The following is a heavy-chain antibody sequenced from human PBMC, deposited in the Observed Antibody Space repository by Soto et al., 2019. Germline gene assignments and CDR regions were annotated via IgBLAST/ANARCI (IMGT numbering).Heavy chain of an antibody. CDR1: GFPFSTYA. J-gene: IGHJ5*02. Sequence: EVPLLDSGGGLVQRGGSLRLSCEASGFPFSTYAMTWVRQVPGKGLEWVSTTSNGGNTEFAESVRGRFTVFRDNSKNTIYLLMSSLRAEDSAIYFCARDFRPGLIVPTKSGFDPWGQGTPVTVSS. V-gene: IGHV3-23*01. CDR3: ARDFRPGLIVPTKSGFDP. D-gene: IGHD2-15*01. CDR2: TSNGGNT.